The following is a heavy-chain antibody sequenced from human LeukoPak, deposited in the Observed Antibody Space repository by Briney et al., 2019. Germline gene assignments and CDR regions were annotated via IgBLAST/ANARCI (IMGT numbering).Heavy chain of an antibody. CDR1: GFTFSSYA. CDR2: ISYDGSNK. D-gene: IGHD6-6*01. V-gene: IGHV3-30*04. Sequence: GGSLRLSCAASGFTFSSYAMHWVRQAPGKGLEWVAVISYDGSNKYYADSVKGRFTISRDNSKNTLYLQMNSLRAEDTAVYYCARATIPYSSSSGAGYWGQGTLVTVSS. CDR3: ARATIPYSSSSGAGY. J-gene: IGHJ4*02.